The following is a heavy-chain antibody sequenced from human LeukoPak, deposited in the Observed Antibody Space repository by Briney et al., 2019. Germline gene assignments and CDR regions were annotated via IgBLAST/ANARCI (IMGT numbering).Heavy chain of an antibody. D-gene: IGHD5-12*01. CDR3: ARIRGYSGYDYGFDYFDY. CDR1: GFSLSTTGMC. CDR2: IDWDDDK. J-gene: IGHJ4*02. Sequence: GPALVKPTQTLTLTCTFSGFSLSTTGMCVSWIRQPQRKALEWLALIDWDDDKYYSPSLKTRLTISKDTSKNQVVLTMTNMDPVDTATYYCARIRGYSGYDYGFDYFDYWGQGTLVTVSS. V-gene: IGHV2-70*01.